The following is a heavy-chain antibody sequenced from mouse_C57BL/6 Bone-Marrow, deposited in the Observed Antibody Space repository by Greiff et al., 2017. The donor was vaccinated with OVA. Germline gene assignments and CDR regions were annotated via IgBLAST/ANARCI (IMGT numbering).Heavy chain of an antibody. J-gene: IGHJ4*01. V-gene: IGHV1-81*01. CDR3: ARMTTVVAYYYAMDY. Sequence: VKLQESGAELARPGASVKLSCKASGYTFTSYGISWVKQRTGQGLEWIGEIYPRSGNTYYNEKFKGKATLTADKSSSTAYMELRSLTSEDSAVYFCARMTTVVAYYYAMDYWGQGTSVTVSS. CDR2: IYPRSGNT. D-gene: IGHD1-1*01. CDR1: GYTFTSYG.